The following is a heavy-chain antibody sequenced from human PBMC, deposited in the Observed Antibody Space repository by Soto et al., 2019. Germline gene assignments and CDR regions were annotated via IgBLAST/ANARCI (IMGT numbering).Heavy chain of an antibody. Sequence: QVQIVQSGPEEKSPGASVKLSCTTSGYIFADYAIHWVRQAPGQGLEWVGWIKADNGDTRYSPKFQGRLTITRDISASTSYMELSDLRSADTAVFFCATSDWAWWGRGTLITVSS. CDR2: IKADNGDT. V-gene: IGHV1-3*05. CDR3: ATSDWAW. CDR1: GYIFADYA. J-gene: IGHJ4*02. D-gene: IGHD3-9*01.